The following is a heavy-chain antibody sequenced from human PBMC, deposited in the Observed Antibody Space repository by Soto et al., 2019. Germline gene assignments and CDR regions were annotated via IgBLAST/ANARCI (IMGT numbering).Heavy chain of an antibody. CDR1: GFTFSRYV. CDR2: IWYDGSNK. V-gene: IGHV3-33*01. J-gene: IGHJ6*02. CDR3: ARAKAARRDYYYGMDV. D-gene: IGHD6-6*01. Sequence: GAPRLSCAASGFTFSRYVIHWVRQAPGKGLEWVAVIWYDGSNKYYADSVKGRFTISRDNSKNTLYLQMNSLRAEDTAVYYCARAKAARRDYYYGMDVWGQGTTVTVSS.